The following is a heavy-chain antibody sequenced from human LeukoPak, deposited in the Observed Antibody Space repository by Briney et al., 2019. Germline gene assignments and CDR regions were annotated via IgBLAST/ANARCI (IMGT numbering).Heavy chain of an antibody. D-gene: IGHD3-3*01. J-gene: IGHJ6*04. CDR3: ASTAADYDFWSGYYTMDV. CDR2: IIPIFGTA. Sequence: SVKVSCKASGGTFSSYAISWVRQAPGQGLEWMGGIIPIFGTANYAQKFQGRVTITADESTSTAYMELSSLRSEDTAVYYCASTAADYDFWSGYYTMDVWGKGTTVTVSS. CDR1: GGTFSSYA. V-gene: IGHV1-69*13.